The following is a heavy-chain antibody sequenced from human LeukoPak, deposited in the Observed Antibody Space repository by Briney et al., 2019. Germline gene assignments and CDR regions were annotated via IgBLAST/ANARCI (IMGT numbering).Heavy chain of an antibody. Sequence: QPGGSLRLSCAASGFTFSSYGMHWVRQAPGKGLEWVAFIRYDGSNKYYADSVKGRFTISRDNSKNTLYLQMNSLRAEDTAVYYCAKGQDYDFWSGYYSAVDYWGQGTPVTVSS. V-gene: IGHV3-30*02. J-gene: IGHJ4*02. CDR1: GFTFSSYG. D-gene: IGHD3-3*01. CDR2: IRYDGSNK. CDR3: AKGQDYDFWSGYYSAVDY.